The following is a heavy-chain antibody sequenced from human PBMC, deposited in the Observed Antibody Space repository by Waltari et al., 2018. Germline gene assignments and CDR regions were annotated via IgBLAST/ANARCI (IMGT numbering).Heavy chain of an antibody. CDR3: ARIGGSYWDV. CDR2: IGAYNGNT. D-gene: IGHD1-26*01. Sequence: QVQLVQSGAEVKKPGSSVKVSCKASGGTFSSSAISRVRQAPGKGLEWMGWIGAYNGNTNYAQKLQGRVTMTTDTSTSTAYMELRSLRSDDTAVYYCARIGGSYWDVWGKGTTVTVSS. V-gene: IGHV1-18*01. J-gene: IGHJ6*04. CDR1: GGTFSSSA.